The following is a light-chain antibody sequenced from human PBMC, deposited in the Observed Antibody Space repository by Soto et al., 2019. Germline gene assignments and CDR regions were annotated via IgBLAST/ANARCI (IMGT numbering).Light chain of an antibody. Sequence: ALTQPPSASGSPGQSVTISCTGTSSDVGGYNYVSWYQQHPDKAPKLIIFEVSNRPSGISSRFSGSKSGNAASLTISGLQAEDEADYYCASYTSSSTSVIFGRGTKVTVL. V-gene: IGLV2-14*01. J-gene: IGLJ2*01. CDR1: SSDVGGYNY. CDR3: ASYTSSSTSVI. CDR2: EVS.